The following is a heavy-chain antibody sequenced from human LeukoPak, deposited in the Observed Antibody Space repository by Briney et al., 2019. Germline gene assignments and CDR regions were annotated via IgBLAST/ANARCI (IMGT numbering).Heavy chain of an antibody. D-gene: IGHD5-18*01. Sequence: GGSLRLSCAASGFTFSSYSMNWVRQAPGKGLEWVSYISSSSSTIYYADSVKGRFTISRDNAKNSLYLQMNSLRAEDTAVYYCARGAGNTAYYYYYMDVWGKGTTVTVSS. V-gene: IGHV3-48*01. CDR3: ARGAGNTAYYYYYMDV. CDR1: GFTFSSYS. J-gene: IGHJ6*03. CDR2: ISSSSSTI.